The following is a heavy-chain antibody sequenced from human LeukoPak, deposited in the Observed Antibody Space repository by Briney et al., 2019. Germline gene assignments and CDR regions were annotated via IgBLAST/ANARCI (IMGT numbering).Heavy chain of an antibody. CDR1: GFTFGDYA. D-gene: IGHD3-9*01. V-gene: IGHV3-49*04. CDR3: TRGPVLRYFAAPDY. J-gene: IGHJ4*02. Sequence: QAGGSLRLSCTASGFTFGDYAMSWVRQAPGKGLEWVGFIRSKAYGATTEYAASVKGRFSISRDDSKSIAYLQMNSLKTEDTAVYYCTRGPVLRYFAAPDYWGQGTLVTVSS. CDR2: IRSKAYGATT.